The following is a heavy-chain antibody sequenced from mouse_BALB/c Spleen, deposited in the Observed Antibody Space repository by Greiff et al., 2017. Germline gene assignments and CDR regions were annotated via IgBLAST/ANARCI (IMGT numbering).Heavy chain of an antibody. Sequence: EVKLMESGGGLVHPGGSRKLSCAASGFTFSSFGMHWVRQAPEKGLEWVAYISSGSSTIYYADTVKGRFTISRDNPKNTLFLQMTSLRSEDTAMYYCARGIFYDPYAMDYWGQGTSVTVSS. CDR3: ARGIFYDPYAMDY. CDR2: ISSGSSTI. J-gene: IGHJ4*01. CDR1: GFTFSSFG. V-gene: IGHV5-17*02. D-gene: IGHD2-4*01.